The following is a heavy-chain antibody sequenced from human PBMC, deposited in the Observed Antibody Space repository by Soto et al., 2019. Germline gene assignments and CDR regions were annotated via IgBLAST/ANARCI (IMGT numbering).Heavy chain of an antibody. Sequence: PSETLSLTCTVSGGSISSYYWSRIRQPPGKGLEWIGYIYYSGSTNYNPSLKSRVTISVDTSKDQFSLKLSSVTAADTAVYYCARMRYYGTDYFDYWGQGTLVTVSS. CDR3: ARMRYYGTDYFDY. J-gene: IGHJ4*02. CDR2: IYYSGST. CDR1: GGSISSYY. D-gene: IGHD1-26*01. V-gene: IGHV4-59*01.